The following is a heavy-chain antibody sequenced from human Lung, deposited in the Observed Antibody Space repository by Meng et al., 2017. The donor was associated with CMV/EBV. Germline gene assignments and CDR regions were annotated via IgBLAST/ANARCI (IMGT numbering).Heavy chain of an antibody. CDR3: ARAGRYCSSTSCYSDNYDYYSGMDV. CDR1: GYTFTSYY. J-gene: IGHJ6*02. V-gene: IGHV1-46*01. CDR2: INPSGGST. D-gene: IGHD2-2*02. Sequence: SVXVSXKASGYTFTSYYMHWVRHAPGQGLEWMGIINPSGGSTSYEQKVHGRVTMTRDTCTSTVYMELSSLRSEDTAVYYCARAGRYCSSTSCYSDNYDYYSGMDVWXQGTXVTVSS.